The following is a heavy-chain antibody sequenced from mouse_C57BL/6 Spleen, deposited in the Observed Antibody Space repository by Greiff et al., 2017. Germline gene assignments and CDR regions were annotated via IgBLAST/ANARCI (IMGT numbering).Heavy chain of an antibody. V-gene: IGHV1-53*01. J-gene: IGHJ2*01. CDR3: SIDGDYIDY. Sequence: QVQLQQSGTELVKPGASVTLSCKASGYTFTSYWMHWVKQRPGQGLEWIGNITPSNGGTNYNETFTSKATLTVDKSSSTAYMQLSSLTSEDTAVYDCSIDGDYIDYWGQGTTLTVSS. CDR1: GYTFTSYW. CDR2: ITPSNGGT.